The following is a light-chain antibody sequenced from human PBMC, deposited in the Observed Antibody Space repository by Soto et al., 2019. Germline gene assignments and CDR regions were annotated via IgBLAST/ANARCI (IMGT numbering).Light chain of an antibody. Sequence: EIVLTQSPGTLSVSPGERATLSCRASQSVSSKLAWYQQKPGQAPRLLFYGASTGATGIPARFSGSGSETEFTLSISSLQSEDFAVYYCQQYNNWPRTFGQGTEV. CDR2: GAS. V-gene: IGKV3-15*01. CDR1: QSVSSK. CDR3: QQYNNWPRT. J-gene: IGKJ1*01.